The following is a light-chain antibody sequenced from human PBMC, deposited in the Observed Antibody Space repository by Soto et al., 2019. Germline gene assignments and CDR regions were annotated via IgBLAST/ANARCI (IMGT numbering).Light chain of an antibody. Sequence: ETVMTQSPATLSVSPWGRATLSCRASQSISDTLAWYQQKPGQAPRLLIYGASTRAPGFPARFSGSGSGTDFTLTISSLQSEDFAVYYCQQYNNWPWTFGQGTKVDI. CDR3: QQYNNWPWT. J-gene: IGKJ1*01. CDR1: QSISDT. V-gene: IGKV3-15*01. CDR2: GAS.